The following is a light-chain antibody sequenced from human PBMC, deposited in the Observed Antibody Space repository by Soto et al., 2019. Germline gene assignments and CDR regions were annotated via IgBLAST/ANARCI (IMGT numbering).Light chain of an antibody. J-gene: IGKJ1*01. Sequence: DVVMTQSPLSLPVTLGQPASLSCRSSQNLVYSDGNVYLNWFHQRPGQSPRRLIYDVSQRDSGVPERFRGSGSGTDVTLTISRVEAEDVGVYYCMQGPHWPWTFGQGTKVEIK. V-gene: IGKV2-30*01. CDR1: QNLVYSDGNVY. CDR2: DVS. CDR3: MQGPHWPWT.